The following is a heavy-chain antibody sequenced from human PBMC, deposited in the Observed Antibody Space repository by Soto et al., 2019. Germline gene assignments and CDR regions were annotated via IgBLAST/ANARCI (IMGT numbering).Heavy chain of an antibody. J-gene: IGHJ6*03. CDR2: IIPILGIA. D-gene: IGHD1-1*01. CDR1: GGTFSSYT. CDR3: ARGAGTTPHYFYYYMDV. Sequence: SVKVSCKASGGTFSSYTISWVRQAPGQGLEWMGRIIPILGIANYAQKFQGRVTITADKSTSTAYMELSSLRSEDTAVYYCARGAGTTPHYFYYYMDVWGKGTTVTVSS. V-gene: IGHV1-69*02.